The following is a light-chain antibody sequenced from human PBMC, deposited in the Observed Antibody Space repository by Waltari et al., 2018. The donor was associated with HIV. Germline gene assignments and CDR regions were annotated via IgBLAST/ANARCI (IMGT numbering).Light chain of an antibody. Sequence: QSVLTQPPSVSGAPGQTVTISCTGSSSNIGARAHFDVHWYQQLPGTAPKLLIDGNTNRPSGVPDRLAGSKSGASASLAITGLQAEDEADYYCQSYDTRLSGSVFGGGTKLTVL. CDR2: GNT. V-gene: IGLV1-40*01. J-gene: IGLJ3*02. CDR1: SSNIGARAHFD. CDR3: QSYDTRLSGSV.